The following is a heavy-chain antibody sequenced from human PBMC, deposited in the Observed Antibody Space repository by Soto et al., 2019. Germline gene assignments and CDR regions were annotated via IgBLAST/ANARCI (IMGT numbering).Heavy chain of an antibody. V-gene: IGHV3-21*01. J-gene: IGHJ6*02. CDR3: ARDTVTIFGATYYYGMDV. CDR2: IGSSSSYI. Sequence: GGSLRLSCAASGFTFSSYSMNWVRQAPGKGLEWVSSIGSSSSYIYYADSVKGRFTISRDNAKNSLYLQMNSLRAEDTAVYYCARDTVTIFGATYYYGMDVWGQGTTVTVS. CDR1: GFTFSSYS. D-gene: IGHD3-3*01.